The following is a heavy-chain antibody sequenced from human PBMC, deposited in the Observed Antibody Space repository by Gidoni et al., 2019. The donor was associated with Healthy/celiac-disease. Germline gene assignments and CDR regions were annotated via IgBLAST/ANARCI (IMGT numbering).Heavy chain of an antibody. CDR1: GFTFCSYA. J-gene: IGHJ4*02. Sequence: EVQLLASGGGLVQPGRSLRLSCPPSGFTFCSYAMSWVRQAPGKGLEWVSASSGSGGSTYYADSVKGRFTISRDNSKNTLYLQMNSLRAEDTAVYYCAKVGDYYDSSGYYYGYWGQGTLVTVSS. CDR2: SSGSGGST. CDR3: AKVGDYYDSSGYYYGY. D-gene: IGHD3-22*01. V-gene: IGHV3-23*01.